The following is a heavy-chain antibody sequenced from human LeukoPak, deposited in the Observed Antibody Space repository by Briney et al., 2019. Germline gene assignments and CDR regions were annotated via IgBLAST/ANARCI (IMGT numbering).Heavy chain of an antibody. D-gene: IGHD3-22*01. V-gene: IGHV4-34*01. CDR3: ARWGFYDSSGYLAY. CDR2: INHSGTT. J-gene: IGHJ4*02. Sequence: PSETLSLTCAVYGGTFSGYYWSWIRQPPGKGLEWIGEINHSGTTNYNPSLKSRVSVSIDTSKNQFSLKLRSVTAADTAVYYCARWGFYDSSGYLAYWGQGTLVTVSS. CDR1: GGTFSGYY.